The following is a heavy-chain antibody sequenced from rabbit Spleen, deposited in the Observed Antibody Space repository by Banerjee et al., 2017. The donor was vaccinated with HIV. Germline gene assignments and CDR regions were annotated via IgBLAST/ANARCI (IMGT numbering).Heavy chain of an antibody. CDR1: GFSFTSGYD. D-gene: IGHD7-1*01. J-gene: IGHJ3*01. CDR2: IGTGFGDT. V-gene: IGHV1S40*01. CDR3: ARETWGATGNYGL. Sequence: QSLEESGGDLVKPGASLTLICTASGFSFTSGYDMCWVRQAPGKGLEWIACIGTGFGDTYYANWAKGRFTISKTSSTTVTLQVTSLTAADTATYFCARETWGATGNYGLWGQGTLVTVS.